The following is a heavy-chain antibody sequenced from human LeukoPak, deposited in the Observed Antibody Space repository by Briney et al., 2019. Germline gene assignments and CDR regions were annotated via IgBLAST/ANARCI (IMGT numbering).Heavy chain of an antibody. CDR1: GFTFSSYA. CDR2: ISGNGDST. Sequence: GGSLRLSCSASGFTFSSYAMHWVRQAPGKGLEYVSAISGNGDSTYYTDSVKGRFTISRDNSKNTLSLQMSSLRTEDTAMYYCVKLDGGYYYHSWGQGTLVTVPS. J-gene: IGHJ4*02. CDR3: VKLDGGYYYHS. V-gene: IGHV3-64D*09. D-gene: IGHD3-22*01.